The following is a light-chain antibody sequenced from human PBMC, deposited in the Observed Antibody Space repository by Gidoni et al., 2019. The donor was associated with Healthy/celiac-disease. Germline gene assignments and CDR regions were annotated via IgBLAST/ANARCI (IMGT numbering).Light chain of an antibody. J-gene: IGLJ3*02. CDR3: KVWDSSSDHGV. CDR2: YDS. V-gene: IGLV3-21*04. CDR1: NIGSKS. Sequence: SYVLTQPPSVSVAPGKTARITCRGNNIGSKSVHWYQQKPGQAPVLVIYYDSDRPSGIPERFSGSNSGNTATLTISRVEAGDEADYYCKVWDSSSDHGVFGGGTKLTVL.